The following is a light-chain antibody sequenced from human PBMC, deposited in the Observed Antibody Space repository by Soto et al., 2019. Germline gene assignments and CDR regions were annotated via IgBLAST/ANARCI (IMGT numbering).Light chain of an antibody. Sequence: DIQMTQSPSTLSGSVGDRVTITCRASQAISSWLAWYQQKPGKARKLLIYKASTLKSGVPSRFRGSGSGTEFTLTISSLQPDDFATYYCQQYGTFSGTCGPGPKVDIK. V-gene: IGKV1-5*03. J-gene: IGKJ1*01. CDR1: QAISSW. CDR3: QQYGTFSGT. CDR2: KAS.